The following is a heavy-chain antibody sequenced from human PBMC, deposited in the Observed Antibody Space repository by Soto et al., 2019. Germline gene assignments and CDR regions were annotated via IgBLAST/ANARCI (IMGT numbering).Heavy chain of an antibody. CDR3: ARDLGRNSSSWYAPGY. Sequence: PSETLSLTCTVSGGSISSYYWSWIRQPPGKGLEWIGYIYYGGSTNYNPSLKSRVTISVDTSKNQFSLKLSSVTAADTAVYYCARDLGRNSSSWYAPGYWGQGTLVTVSS. CDR2: IYYGGST. V-gene: IGHV4-59*01. CDR1: GGSISSYY. D-gene: IGHD6-13*01. J-gene: IGHJ4*02.